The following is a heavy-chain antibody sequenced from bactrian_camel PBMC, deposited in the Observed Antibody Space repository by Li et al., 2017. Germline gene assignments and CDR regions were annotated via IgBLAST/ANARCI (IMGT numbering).Heavy chain of an antibody. J-gene: IGHJ4*01. D-gene: IGHD3*01. Sequence: VQLVESGGGSVQAGGTLRLTCVSSVSRTCMDWFRQAPGKEREAVAGLEITTSNTYYGDSVKGRFTVSQERTKRTLYLQMNALKPDDTAMYYCAVEDPEYGSYDLQLCDGEFTYWARGPRSPSP. CDR2: LEITTSNT. V-gene: IGHV3-2*01. CDR1: VSRTC.